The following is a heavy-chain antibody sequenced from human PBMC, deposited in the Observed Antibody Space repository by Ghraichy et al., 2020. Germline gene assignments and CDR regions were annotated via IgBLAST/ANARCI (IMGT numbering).Heavy chain of an antibody. J-gene: IGHJ6*02. CDR3: ARGAGYCSGGSCLYYGMDV. V-gene: IGHV1-69*13. Sequence: SVKVSCKASGGTFSSYAISWVRQAPGQGLEWMGGIIPIFGTANYAQKFQGRVTITAYESTSTAYMELSSLRSEDTAVYYCARGAGYCSGGSCLYYGMDVWGQGTTVTVSS. D-gene: IGHD2-15*01. CDR2: IIPIFGTA. CDR1: GGTFSSYA.